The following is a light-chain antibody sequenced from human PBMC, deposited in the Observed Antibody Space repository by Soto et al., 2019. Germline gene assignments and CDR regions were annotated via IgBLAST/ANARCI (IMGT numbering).Light chain of an antibody. CDR1: QSVSRN. CDR2: GAS. CDR3: QQYNSWPRT. V-gene: IGKV3-15*01. Sequence: EIVMTQSPATLSVSAGERATLSCRASQSVSRNLAWYQQKPGQAPRLLIYGASTRATGIPARFSGSGSGTEFTLTISSLQSEDFAVYSCQQYNSWPRTFGPGTKVDIK. J-gene: IGKJ1*01.